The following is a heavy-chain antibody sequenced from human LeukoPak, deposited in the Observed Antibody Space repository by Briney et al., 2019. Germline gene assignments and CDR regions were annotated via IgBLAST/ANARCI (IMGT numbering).Heavy chain of an antibody. J-gene: IGHJ4*02. CDR2: ITVYNGDT. Sequence: ASVKVSCKASGYTFTNYGFSWVRQAPGQGLEWMGWITVYNGDTNFAQKLQGRVTMTTDTSTNTAYMELRSLRSDDTAVYYCARRLNSDYSFDYWGQGTLDTVSS. D-gene: IGHD4-23*01. CDR3: ARRLNSDYSFDY. CDR1: GYTFTNYG. V-gene: IGHV1-18*01.